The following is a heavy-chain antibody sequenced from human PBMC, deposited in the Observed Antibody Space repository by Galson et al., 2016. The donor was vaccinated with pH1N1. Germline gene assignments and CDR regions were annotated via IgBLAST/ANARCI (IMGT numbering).Heavy chain of an antibody. V-gene: IGHV3-11*01. J-gene: IGHJ4*02. CDR2: ISGSDTTI. Sequence: SLRLSCAASGFPFSHYYMGWIRQAPGKGLEWISYISGSDTTIYYADSVRGRFTISRDNAQNSLYLHMNSLRAEDTAVYYCARNWWGIDYWGQGALVTVSS. D-gene: IGHD2-15*01. CDR1: GFPFSHYY. CDR3: ARNWWGIDY.